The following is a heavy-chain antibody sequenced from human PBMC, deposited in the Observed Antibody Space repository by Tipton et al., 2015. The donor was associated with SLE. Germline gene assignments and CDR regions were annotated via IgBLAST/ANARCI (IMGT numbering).Heavy chain of an antibody. CDR2: INHSGST. CDR1: GGSFSGYY. CDR3: ARAASGSCWFDY. D-gene: IGHD3-10*01. J-gene: IGHJ4*02. Sequence: TLSLTCAVYGGSFSGYYWSWIRQPPGKGLEWIGEINHSGSTNYNPSLKSRVTISVDTSKNQFSLKLNSVTAADTAVYYCARAASGSCWFDYWGQGTLVTVSS. V-gene: IGHV4-34*01.